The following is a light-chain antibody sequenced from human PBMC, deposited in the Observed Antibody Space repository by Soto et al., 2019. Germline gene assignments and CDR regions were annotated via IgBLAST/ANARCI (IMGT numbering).Light chain of an antibody. V-gene: IGLV4-69*02. CDR1: SGHSAYA. CDR3: QTWDTGIWV. J-gene: IGLJ3*02. Sequence: QSVLTQSPSASASLGASVKLTCTLDSGHSAYAIAWHQQKPEKGPRYLMRINNGGSHSRGVGIPDRFSGSSSGTERYLTISSLQSDDEADYYCQTWDTGIWVFGGGTKLTVL. CDR2: INNGGSH.